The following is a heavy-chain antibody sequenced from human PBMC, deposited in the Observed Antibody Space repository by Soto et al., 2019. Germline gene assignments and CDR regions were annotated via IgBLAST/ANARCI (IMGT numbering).Heavy chain of an antibody. D-gene: IGHD3-22*01. CDR1: GFTFSGYN. V-gene: IGHV3-48*01. Sequence: PGGSLKISCAASGFTFSGYNMNWVRQAPGKGLEWVSYISSSSGTIYYADSVKGRFTISRDNAKNSLYLQMNSLRAEDTAVYYCAKPRGYYDSSGYPTPDYWGQGTLVTVSS. CDR3: AKPRGYYDSSGYPTPDY. J-gene: IGHJ4*02. CDR2: ISSSSGTI.